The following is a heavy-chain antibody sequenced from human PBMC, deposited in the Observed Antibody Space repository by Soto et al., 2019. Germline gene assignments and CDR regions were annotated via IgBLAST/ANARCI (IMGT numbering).Heavy chain of an antibody. CDR1: GYTFTSYG. V-gene: IGHV1-18*01. CDR2: ISAYNGNT. CDR3: ARGSSSNSPYYYYHYSMDV. Sequence: QVQLVQSGAEVKKPGASVKVSCKASGYTFTSYGISWVRQAPGQGLEWMGWISAYNGNTNYAQKLQGRVTMTTATSTSQAYMELRSLRSDDTAVYYCARGSSSNSPYYYYHYSMDVWGKGTTVTVSS. D-gene: IGHD6-6*01. J-gene: IGHJ6*03.